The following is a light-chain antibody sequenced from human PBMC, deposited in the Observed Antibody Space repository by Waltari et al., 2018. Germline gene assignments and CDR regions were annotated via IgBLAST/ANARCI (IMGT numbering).Light chain of an antibody. Sequence: QSALTQPASVSGSPGQSITISCTGTSSDVGGYNYVSWYQQHPGKVPKLLIFDVSNRTSVVSNLFSGSKSGNTASLTISGLQAEDESDYYCCSFTSRSTWVFGGGTKLTVL. CDR2: DVS. J-gene: IGLJ3*02. CDR1: SSDVGGYNY. V-gene: IGLV2-14*01. CDR3: CSFTSRSTWV.